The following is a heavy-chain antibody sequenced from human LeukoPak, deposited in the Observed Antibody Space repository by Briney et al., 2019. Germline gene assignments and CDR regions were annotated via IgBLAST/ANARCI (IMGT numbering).Heavy chain of an antibody. V-gene: IGHV1-3*01. CDR3: ARSDIVATIPDY. CDR1: GYTYTGYA. Sequence: ASVKVSCKASGYTYTGYAIHWVRQAPGQRPEWMGWINAVNGDTQYSQAFQARMSLTWDTSATTAYMELSRLRSDDTAVYYCARSDIVATIPDYWGQGTLVTVSS. CDR2: INAVNGDT. D-gene: IGHD5-12*01. J-gene: IGHJ4*02.